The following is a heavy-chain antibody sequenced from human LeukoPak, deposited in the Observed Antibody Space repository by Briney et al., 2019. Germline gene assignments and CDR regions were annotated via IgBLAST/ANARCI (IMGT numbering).Heavy chain of an antibody. V-gene: IGHV4-39*01. CDR3: ASPPWTKYDYVWGSYRHTGFDY. CDR1: GGSISSSSYY. Sequence: PSETLSLTCTVSGGSISSSSYYWGWIRQPPGKGLEWIGSIYYSGSTYYNPSLKSRVTISVDTSKNQFSLKLSSVTAADTAVYYCASPPWTKYDYVWGSYRHTGFDYWGQGTLVTVSS. CDR2: IYYSGST. J-gene: IGHJ4*02. D-gene: IGHD3-16*02.